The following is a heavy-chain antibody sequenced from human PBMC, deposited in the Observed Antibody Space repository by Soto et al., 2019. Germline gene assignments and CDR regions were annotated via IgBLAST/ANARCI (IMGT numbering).Heavy chain of an antibody. CDR3: ARLRWGNYYYGMDV. CDR2: IYYSGST. Sequence: PSETLSLTCTVSGGSISSSSYYWGWIRQPPGKGLEWIGSIYYSGSTYYTPSLKSRVTISVDTSKNQFSLKLSSVTAAEKAVYYCARLRWGNYYYGMDVWGQGTTVTVSS. J-gene: IGHJ6*02. CDR1: GGSISSSSYY. V-gene: IGHV4-39*01. D-gene: IGHD1-26*01.